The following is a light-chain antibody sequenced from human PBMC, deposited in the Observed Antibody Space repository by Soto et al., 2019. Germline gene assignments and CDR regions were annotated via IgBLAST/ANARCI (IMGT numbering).Light chain of an antibody. J-gene: IGKJ1*01. V-gene: IGKV1-5*03. CDR2: EAS. Sequence: SPSTLSASVGDRVTITCRASQSIKSWLAWYQQKPGKAPKLLIYEASSLESGVPSRFGGSGSGTEFTLTISSLQPDDFATYYRQQYNTYSWTFGQGTKVDI. CDR3: QQYNTYSWT. CDR1: QSIKSW.